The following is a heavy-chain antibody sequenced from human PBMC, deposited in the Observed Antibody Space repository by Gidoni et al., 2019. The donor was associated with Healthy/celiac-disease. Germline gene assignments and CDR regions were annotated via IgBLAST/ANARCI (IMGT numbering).Heavy chain of an antibody. Sequence: ELQLVESGGGFVQPGGSLRLSCAASGFTFSSYRMNWVRQAPGKGLEWVSYISSSSSTIYDADSGKGGFTMSGDNAKNALDLEMNSRRAEDRVGYYCARDAGFGGLAEYYFDYGGQGTLVTVSS. J-gene: IGHJ4*02. CDR1: GFTFSSYR. V-gene: IGHV3-48*01. CDR2: ISSSSSTI. CDR3: ARDAGFGGLAEYYFDY. D-gene: IGHD3-10*01.